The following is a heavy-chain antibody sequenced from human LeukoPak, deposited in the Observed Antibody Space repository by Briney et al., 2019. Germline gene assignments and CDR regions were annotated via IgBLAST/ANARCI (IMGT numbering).Heavy chain of an antibody. J-gene: IGHJ5*02. CDR2: ISNGNT. D-gene: IGHD2-8*01. V-gene: IGHV3-23*01. CDR3: VREAGYCATVCLKTNYFDP. CDR1: GFPCSNHA. Sequence: GGSLSLSCAASGFPCSNHARSWVRPPPGKGREWVSAISNGNTYYADSVRGRFTISRDDSKNMAYLQMYSLGVEDTARYYCVREAGYCATVCLKTNYFDPWGQGTLVTVSS.